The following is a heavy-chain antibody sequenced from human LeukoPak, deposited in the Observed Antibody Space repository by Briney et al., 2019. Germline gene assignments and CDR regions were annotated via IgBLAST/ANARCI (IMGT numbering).Heavy chain of an antibody. CDR1: GFTFTDYY. CDR2: ISGSGSTV. D-gene: IGHD3-3*01. CDR3: ARRTGYYDFWSGYYNQFDY. J-gene: IGHJ4*02. Sequence: GGSLRLSCAASGFTFTDYYMTWIRQAPGKGLEWISSISGSGSTVYYADSVKGRFTISRDNAKSSLSLQMNSLRAEDTAVYYCARRTGYYDFWSGYYNQFDYWGQGTLVTVSS. V-gene: IGHV3-11*04.